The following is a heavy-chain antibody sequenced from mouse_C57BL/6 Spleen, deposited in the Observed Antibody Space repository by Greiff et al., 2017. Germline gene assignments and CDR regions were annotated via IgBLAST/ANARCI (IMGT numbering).Heavy chain of an antibody. CDR2: ICSGGST. D-gene: IGHD2-1*01. J-gene: IGHJ2*01. Sequence: QVQLQQSGPGLVQPSQSLSITCTVSGFSLTSYGVHWVRQSPGKGLEWLGVICSGGSTYYNAAFISRLSIVKDNSKSHVFFKMNSLQADDTAIYYCAGGNNHFDYWGQGTTLTVSS. V-gene: IGHV2-2*01. CDR3: AGGNNHFDY. CDR1: GFSLTSYG.